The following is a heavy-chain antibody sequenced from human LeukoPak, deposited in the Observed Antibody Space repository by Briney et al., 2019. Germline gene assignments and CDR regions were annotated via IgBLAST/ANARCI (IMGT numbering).Heavy chain of an antibody. J-gene: IGHJ4*02. V-gene: IGHV3-23*01. Sequence: PGGSLRLSCAASGFPFSSYDLNWVRQAPGKGLEWVSGISGSASGTYYADSVKGRFTISRDNSKNTLYLQMNSLRADDTAVYFCAKVHTSHYYFDDWGQGTLVTVSS. D-gene: IGHD2-2*01. CDR3: AKVHTSHYYFDD. CDR2: ISGSASGT. CDR1: GFPFSSYD.